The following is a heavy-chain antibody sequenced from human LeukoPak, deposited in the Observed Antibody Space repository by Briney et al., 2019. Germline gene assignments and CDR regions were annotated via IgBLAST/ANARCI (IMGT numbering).Heavy chain of an antibody. V-gene: IGHV3-23*01. Sequence: SGGSLRLSCAASGFTFSNSAMSWVRQAPGKGLEWVSTLSGSGITTYYADSVTGRFTISRDNSKNTLYLQMNSLRAEHTAVYYCAKGIYSSGWSYFDYWGPGTLVTVSS. J-gene: IGHJ4*01. CDR1: GFTFSNSA. CDR2: LSGSGITT. D-gene: IGHD6-19*01. CDR3: AKGIYSSGWSYFDY.